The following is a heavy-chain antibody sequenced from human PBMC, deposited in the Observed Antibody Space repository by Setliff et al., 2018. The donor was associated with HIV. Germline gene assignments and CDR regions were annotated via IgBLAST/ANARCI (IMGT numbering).Heavy chain of an antibody. CDR2: IYHSGST. D-gene: IGHD1-26*01. CDR1: GFSISTNYY. V-gene: IGHV4-38-2*01. Sequence: SETLSLTCAVSGFSISTNYYWGWIRQPPGNGLDWIGSIYHSGSTYYNPSLKSRVTISVDTSKNQFSLELSSVTAADTAIFYCARHSGGDQPLREFDYWGQGTLVTVSS. J-gene: IGHJ4*02. CDR3: ARHSGGDQPLREFDY.